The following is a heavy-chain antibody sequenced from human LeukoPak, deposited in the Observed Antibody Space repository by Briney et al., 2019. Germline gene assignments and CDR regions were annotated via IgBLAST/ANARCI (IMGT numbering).Heavy chain of an antibody. CDR2: INHSGST. J-gene: IGHJ5*02. V-gene: IGHV4-34*01. CDR3: ARGSSYFDWLFFRSNWFDP. D-gene: IGHD3-9*01. Sequence: PSETLSLTCAVYGGSFSGYYWSWTRQPPGKGLEWIGEINHSGSTNYNPSLKSRVTISVDTSKNQFSLKLSSVTAADTAVYYCARGSSYFDWLFFRSNWFDPWGQGTLVTVSS. CDR1: GGSFSGYY.